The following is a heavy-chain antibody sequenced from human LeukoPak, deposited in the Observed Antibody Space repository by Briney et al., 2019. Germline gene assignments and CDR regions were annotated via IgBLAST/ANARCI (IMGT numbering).Heavy chain of an antibody. CDR3: AGGGYDLDY. V-gene: IGHV4-59*01. Sequence: SETLSLTCTVSGGSISSYYWSWIRQPPGKGLEWIGYIYYSGSTNYNPSLKSRVTISVDTSKNQFSLKLSSVTAADTAVYYCAGGGYDLDYWGQGTLATVSS. CDR2: IYYSGST. J-gene: IGHJ4*02. D-gene: IGHD5-12*01. CDR1: GGSISSYY.